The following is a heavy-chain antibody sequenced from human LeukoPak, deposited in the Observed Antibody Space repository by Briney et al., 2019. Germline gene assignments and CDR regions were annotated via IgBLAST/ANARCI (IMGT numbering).Heavy chain of an antibody. CDR2: VYHSGSA. CDR1: GASIASHSW. Sequence: SETLSLTCAVSGASIASHSWWSWVRQPPGKGLEWIGEVYHSGSANYKPSLKSRVTISVDTSRNHFSLKLTSVTAADTAVYFCAYNRNFALDNWGQGTLVTVSS. J-gene: IGHJ4*01. CDR3: AYNRNFALDN. D-gene: IGHD1-14*01. V-gene: IGHV4/OR15-8*01.